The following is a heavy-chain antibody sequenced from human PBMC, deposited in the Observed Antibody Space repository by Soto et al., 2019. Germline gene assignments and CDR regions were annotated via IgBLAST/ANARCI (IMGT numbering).Heavy chain of an antibody. J-gene: IGHJ4*02. CDR1: GVTLSSYE. Sequence: EVQLVESGGGLVQPGGSLRLSCAVFGVTLSSYEMNWVRQAPGKGLEWVSYINKNGGTVSYADSVKGRFTISRDNAEYSLHLQMNSLRAEDTAVYYCATGVWYYFDYWGQGALVTVSS. D-gene: IGHD2-21*01. CDR3: ATGVWYYFDY. CDR2: INKNGGTV. V-gene: IGHV3-48*03.